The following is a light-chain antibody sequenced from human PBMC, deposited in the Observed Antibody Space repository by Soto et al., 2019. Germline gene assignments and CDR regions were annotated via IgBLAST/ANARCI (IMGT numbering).Light chain of an antibody. Sequence: QSALTQPPSASGSPGQSVTISCTGTSSDVDAYNYVSWYQQHPGKAPKLIIYEVTKRPSGVPDRFSGSKSGNTASLTVSGLQAEDEADYYCNSYSGSKNFGVFGGGTKVTVL. CDR3: NSYSGSKNFGV. CDR1: SSDVDAYNY. CDR2: EVT. V-gene: IGLV2-8*01. J-gene: IGLJ3*02.